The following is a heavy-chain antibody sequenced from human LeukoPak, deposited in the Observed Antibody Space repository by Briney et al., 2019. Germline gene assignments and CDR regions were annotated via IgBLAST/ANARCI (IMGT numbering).Heavy chain of an antibody. J-gene: IGHJ4*02. CDR1: GGSISSGDYY. CDR2: IYYSGST. CDR3: ARVRDYYDSSGYKERLVDY. Sequence: PSETLSLTCTVSGGSISSGDYYWSWIRQPPGKGLEWIGYIYYSGSTYYNPSLKSRVTISVDTSKNQFSLKLSSVTAADTAVYYCARVRDYYDSSGYKERLVDYWGQGTLVIVSS. V-gene: IGHV4-30-4*08. D-gene: IGHD3-22*01.